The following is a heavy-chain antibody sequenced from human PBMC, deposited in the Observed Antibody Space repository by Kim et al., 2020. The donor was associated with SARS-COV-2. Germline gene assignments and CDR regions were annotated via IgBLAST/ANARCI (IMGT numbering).Heavy chain of an antibody. CDR2: IYYSGST. CDR1: GGSISSSSYY. D-gene: IGHD1-26*01. V-gene: IGHV4-39*01. CDR3: ARRVTVGAMGALDY. Sequence: SETLSLTCTVSGGSISSSSYYWGWIRQPPGKGLDWIGSIYYSGSTYYNPSLKSRVTISVDTSKNQFSLKLSSVTAADTAVYYCARRVTVGAMGALDYWGQGTLVTVSS. J-gene: IGHJ4*02.